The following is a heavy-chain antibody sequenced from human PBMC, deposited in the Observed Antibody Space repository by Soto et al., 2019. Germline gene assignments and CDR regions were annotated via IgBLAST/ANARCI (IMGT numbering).Heavy chain of an antibody. V-gene: IGHV4-34*01. CDR2: INHSGST. Sequence: SETLSLTCAVYGGSFSGYYWSWIRQPPGKGLEWIGEINHSGSTNYNPSLKSRVTTSVDTSKNQFSLKLSSVTAADTAVYYCARGSDNYYDSSGYVGLDYWGQGTLVTVSS. CDR3: ARGSDNYYDSSGYVGLDY. D-gene: IGHD3-22*01. CDR1: GGSFSGYY. J-gene: IGHJ4*02.